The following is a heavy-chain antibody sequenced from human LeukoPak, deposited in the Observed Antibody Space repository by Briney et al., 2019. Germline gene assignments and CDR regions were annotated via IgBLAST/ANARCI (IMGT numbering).Heavy chain of an antibody. J-gene: IGHJ4*02. CDR1: GASISSYV. CDR2: FYYSGST. CDR3: ARATSGWLQSY. V-gene: IGHV4-59*08. D-gene: IGHD5-24*01. Sequence: PETLSLTCSVSGASISSYVWHWIRQPRGKGLEWIGYFYYSGSTNYNPSLKSRVTISVDTSKNQFSLKLSSVTAADTAVYYCARATSGWLQSYWGQGTLVTVSS.